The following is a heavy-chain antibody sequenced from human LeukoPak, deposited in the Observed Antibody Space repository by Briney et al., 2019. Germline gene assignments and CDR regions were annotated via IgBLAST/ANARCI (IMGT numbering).Heavy chain of an antibody. CDR1: GGSFSGYY. Sequence: PSETLSLTCAVYGGSFSGYYWSWVRQSPEKGLEWIGEIYHDGSTNYNPSLKSRVTISMDKSKNQLSLKLNFVTAADTAVYYCARDRGGYTYSHDYWGQGTLVTVSS. J-gene: IGHJ4*02. CDR3: ARDRGGYTYSHDY. V-gene: IGHV4-34*01. D-gene: IGHD5-18*01. CDR2: IYHDGST.